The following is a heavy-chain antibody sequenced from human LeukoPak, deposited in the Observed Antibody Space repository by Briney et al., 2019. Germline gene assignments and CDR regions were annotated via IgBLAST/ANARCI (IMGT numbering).Heavy chain of an antibody. Sequence: SETLSLTCAVYGGSFSDYYWSWIRQPPGKGLEWIGEINQSGSTHYKPSRKSRVTISVDTSKNQFSLKLSSVTAADTAVYYCARAPGTRVAYWGQGTLVTVSS. V-gene: IGHV4-34*01. CDR2: INQSGST. D-gene: IGHD3-10*01. CDR3: ARAPGTRVAY. J-gene: IGHJ4*02. CDR1: GGSFSDYY.